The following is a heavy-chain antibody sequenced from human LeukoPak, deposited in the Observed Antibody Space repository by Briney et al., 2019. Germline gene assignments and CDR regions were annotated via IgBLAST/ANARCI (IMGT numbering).Heavy chain of an antibody. CDR2: IKQDGSEK. D-gene: IGHD5-18*01. V-gene: IGHV3-7*01. CDR1: GFTFSSYW. J-gene: IGHJ3*02. Sequence: GGSLRLSCAASGFTFSSYWMSWVRQAPGKGLEWVANIKQDGSEKYYVDSVKGRFTISRDNAKNSLYLQMNSLRAEDTAVYYCAREGPGYSYGYVWYNAFGIWGQGTMVTVSS. CDR3: AREGPGYSYGYVWYNAFGI.